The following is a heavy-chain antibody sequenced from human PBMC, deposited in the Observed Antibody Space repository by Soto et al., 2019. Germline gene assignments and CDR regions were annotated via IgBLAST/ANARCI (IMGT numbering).Heavy chain of an antibody. Sequence: TLSLTCTVSGGSISSGDYYWSWIRQPPGKGLEWIGYIYYSGSTYYNPSLKSRVTISVDTSKNQFSLKLSSVTAADTAVYYCARGYYYDSSGYYYYFDYWGQGTLVTVSS. D-gene: IGHD3-22*01. CDR2: IYYSGST. J-gene: IGHJ4*02. V-gene: IGHV4-30-4*01. CDR3: ARGYYYDSSGYYYYFDY. CDR1: GGSISSGDYY.